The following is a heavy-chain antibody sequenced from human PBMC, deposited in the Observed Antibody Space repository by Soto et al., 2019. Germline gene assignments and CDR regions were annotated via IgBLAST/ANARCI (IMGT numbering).Heavy chain of an antibody. CDR3: ARANYGVGLGMDV. V-gene: IGHV4-34*01. CDR2: INHSGST. Sequence: QVQLQQWGAGLLKPSETLSLTCDVYGGSFSGYYWSWIRQAPGKGLEWIGEINHSGSTNYNPSLKSRVTISVATSKNQFSLRLSSVTAADTAVFYCARANYGVGLGMDVWGQGTTVTVSS. D-gene: IGHD4-17*01. J-gene: IGHJ6*02. CDR1: GGSFSGYY.